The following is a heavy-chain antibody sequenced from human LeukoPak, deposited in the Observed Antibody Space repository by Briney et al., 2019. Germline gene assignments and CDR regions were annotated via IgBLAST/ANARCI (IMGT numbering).Heavy chain of an antibody. CDR1: GFTFSGYA. CDR2: ISGSGGST. CDR3: ARVIVVVVAATPAWFDP. D-gene: IGHD2-15*01. J-gene: IGHJ5*02. V-gene: IGHV3-23*01. Sequence: PGGSLRLSCAASGFTFSGYAMSWVRQALGKGLEWVSAISGSGGSTYYADSVKGRFTISRDNSKNTLYLQMNSLRAEDTAVYHCARVIVVVVAATPAWFDPWGQGTLVTVSS.